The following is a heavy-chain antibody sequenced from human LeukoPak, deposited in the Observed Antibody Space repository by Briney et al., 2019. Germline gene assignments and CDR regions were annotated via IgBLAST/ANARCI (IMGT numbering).Heavy chain of an antibody. CDR2: ISGSGGST. Sequence: GGSLRLSCAASGFTFSSYAMSWVRQAPGKGLEWVSAISGSGGSTYYADSVKGRFTISRDNSKNTLYLQMNSLRAEDTAVYYCAKDPTTVTTGPGYYFDYWGQGTLVTVSS. CDR1: GFTFSSYA. CDR3: AKDPTTVTTGPGYYFDY. J-gene: IGHJ4*02. D-gene: IGHD4-17*01. V-gene: IGHV3-23*01.